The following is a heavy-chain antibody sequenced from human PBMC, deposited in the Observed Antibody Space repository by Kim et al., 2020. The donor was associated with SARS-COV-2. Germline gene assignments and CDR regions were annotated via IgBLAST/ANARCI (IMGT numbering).Heavy chain of an antibody. Sequence: GGSLRLSCAASEFTFSSYAMHWVRQAPGKGLEWVAVISYDGRNKYYPDSVKGRFTISRDNSKNTLYLQMNSLRAEDTAVYYCARLYTSGWYGGSSAFDIWGQGTMVTVSS. V-gene: IGHV3-30*04. J-gene: IGHJ3*02. D-gene: IGHD6-19*01. CDR3: ARLYTSGWYGGSSAFDI. CDR1: EFTFSSYA. CDR2: ISYDGRNK.